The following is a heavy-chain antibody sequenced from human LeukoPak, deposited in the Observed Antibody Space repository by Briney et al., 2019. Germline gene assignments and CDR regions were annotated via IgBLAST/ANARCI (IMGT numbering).Heavy chain of an antibody. Sequence: GGSLRLSCATSGFSFGTYAMSWVRQAPGKGLEWGAGISDSGITTYYRDSVKGRFTISRDNFKNTVYLQMNSLSSEETSVYYCAKEGTVTGYGIIHFDSWGQGSLVTVSS. V-gene: IGHV3-23*01. CDR1: GFSFGTYA. CDR2: ISDSGITT. D-gene: IGHD5-12*01. J-gene: IGHJ4*02. CDR3: AKEGTVTGYGIIHFDS.